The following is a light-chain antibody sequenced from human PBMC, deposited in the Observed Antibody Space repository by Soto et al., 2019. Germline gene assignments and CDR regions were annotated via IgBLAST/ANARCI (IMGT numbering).Light chain of an antibody. J-gene: IGLJ1*01. CDR1: SSDVGGYNY. Sequence: QSALTQPASVSGSPGQSITISCTGTSSDVGGYNYVSWYQQHPGKAPKLMIYDVSNRPSGVSNRFSGSKSGNTASLTISGLQAEDEADYYCSTDTSNSQYVFGTGTKLTVL. V-gene: IGLV2-14*01. CDR2: DVS. CDR3: STDTSNSQYV.